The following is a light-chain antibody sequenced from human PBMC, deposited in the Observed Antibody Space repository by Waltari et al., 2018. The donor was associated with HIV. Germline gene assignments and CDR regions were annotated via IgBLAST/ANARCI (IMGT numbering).Light chain of an antibody. V-gene: IGLV2-23*02. Sequence: QSALTQPASVSGSPGQSITISCTGTSSDVGSYNLVSWYQQHPGKAPKLMIYEVSKRPSGVSDRFSCSKSGNTASLTISGLQAEDEADYYCCSYVGWSTILYVFGTGTKVTVL. CDR2: EVS. CDR1: SSDVGSYNL. CDR3: CSYVGWSTILYV. J-gene: IGLJ1*01.